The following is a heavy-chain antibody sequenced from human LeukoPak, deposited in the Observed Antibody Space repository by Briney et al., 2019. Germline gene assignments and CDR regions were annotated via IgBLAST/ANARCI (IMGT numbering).Heavy chain of an antibody. V-gene: IGHV1-18*01. CDR3: ARDIARYASEN. CDR2: ISGYNGNT. J-gene: IGHJ4*02. Sequence: ASVKISCKTSGYSFTNYGTSWVRQAPGQGLEWVGWISGYNGNTNYVQKFQGRVTMTIDTSTSTAYMELRSLRSDDTAMYYCARDIARYASENWGQGTLVTVS. D-gene: IGHD1-1*01. CDR1: GYSFTNYG.